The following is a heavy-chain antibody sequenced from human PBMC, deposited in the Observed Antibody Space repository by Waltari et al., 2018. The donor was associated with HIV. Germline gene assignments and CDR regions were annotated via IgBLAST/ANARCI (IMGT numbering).Heavy chain of an antibody. CDR3: ARRDGYNLVDF. CDR2: IWYDGSNK. J-gene: IGHJ4*02. CDR1: GFTFSSYG. D-gene: IGHD5-12*01. Sequence: QVQLVESGGGVVQPGRSLRLSCAASGFTFSSYGMHWVRQAPGKGLGWVAGIWYDGSNKYYADSVKGRFIISRDNSENKLYLEMNSLRVEDTAVYYCARRDGYNLVDFWGQGTLVTVSS. V-gene: IGHV3-33*01.